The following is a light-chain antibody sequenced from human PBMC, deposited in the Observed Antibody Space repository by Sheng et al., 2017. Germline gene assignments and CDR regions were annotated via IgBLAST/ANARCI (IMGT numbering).Light chain of an antibody. CDR3: QSYDDSNLV. CDR2: KDD. CDR1: SGSIAGNY. Sequence: NFMLTQPHSVSESPGKTVTISCTRTSGSIAGNYVQWCQQRPGSSPTTVIYKDDQRPSGVPDRFSGSIDSSSNSASLTISGLKTEDEADYYCQSYDDSNLVFGGGTK. V-gene: IGLV6-57*01. J-gene: IGLJ3*02.